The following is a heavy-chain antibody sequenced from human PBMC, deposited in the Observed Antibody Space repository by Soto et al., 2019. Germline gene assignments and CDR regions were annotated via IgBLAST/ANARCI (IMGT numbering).Heavy chain of an antibody. V-gene: IGHV3-23*01. Sequence: GGSLRLSCAASGFTFSSYAMSWIRQAPGKGLEWVSAISGSGGSTYYADSVKGRFTISRDNSKNTLYLQMNSLRAEDTAVYYCAKEPFTIFGVVTWFDPWGQGTLVTVSS. CDR1: GFTFSSYA. J-gene: IGHJ5*02. CDR3: AKEPFTIFGVVTWFDP. D-gene: IGHD3-3*01. CDR2: ISGSGGST.